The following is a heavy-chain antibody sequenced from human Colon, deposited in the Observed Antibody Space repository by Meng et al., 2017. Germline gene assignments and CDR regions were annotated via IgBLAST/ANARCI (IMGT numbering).Heavy chain of an antibody. J-gene: IGHJ4*02. CDR3: ARNSAAGVDY. CDR1: GGSISSSNW. D-gene: IGHD6-13*01. Sequence: VQRQEAGEGLGKPSGTLSSPGAVSGGSISSSNWWSWVRQPPGKGLEWIGEIYHSGSTNYNPSLKSRVTISVDKSKNQFSLKLSSVTAADTAAYYCARNSAAGVDYWGQGTLVTVSS. CDR2: IYHSGST. V-gene: IGHV4-4*02.